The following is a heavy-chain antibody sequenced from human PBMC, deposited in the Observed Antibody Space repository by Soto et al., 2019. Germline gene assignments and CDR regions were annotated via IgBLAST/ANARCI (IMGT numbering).Heavy chain of an antibody. J-gene: IGHJ6*02. V-gene: IGHV1-69*13. D-gene: IGHD3-22*01. CDR3: ASRLHLFHYYDIAQRKVYSYDGMDV. CDR1: GGTFSSYA. CDR2: IIPIFGTA. Sequence: EASVKVSCKASGGTFSSYAISWVRQAPGQGLEWMGGIIPIFGTANYAQKFQGRVTITADESTRTAYMELSSLRSEDPAVYYCASRLHLFHYYDIAQRKVYSYDGMDVWGQGTTVTVSS.